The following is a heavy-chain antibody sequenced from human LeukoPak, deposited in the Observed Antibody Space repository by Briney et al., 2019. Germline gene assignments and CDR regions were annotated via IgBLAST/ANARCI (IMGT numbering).Heavy chain of an antibody. CDR2: ITNTGST. CDR3: ARKTPGTSVDV. Sequence: SETLSLTCTVSGGSISNSGHYWVWIRQPPGEGLEWIGTITNTGSTYSNPSLKSRVTISIDASKTQISLRLTSVTAADTAVFYCARKTPGTSVDVWGQGTPVTVSS. V-gene: IGHV4-39*01. J-gene: IGHJ6*02. D-gene: IGHD3-10*01. CDR1: GGSISNSGHY.